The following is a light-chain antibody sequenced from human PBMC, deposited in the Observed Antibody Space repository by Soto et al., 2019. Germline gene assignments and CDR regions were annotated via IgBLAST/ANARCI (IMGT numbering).Light chain of an antibody. CDR3: QSYDGSRSGLV. CDR2: GNS. Sequence: QSVLTQPPSVSGAPGQRVTISCTGSSSNIGAGYDVHWYQQLPGTAPKLLIYGNSNRPSGVPDRFSGSKSGTSASLAITGLQAEDEADYYRQSYDGSRSGLVFGGGTKLTVL. V-gene: IGLV1-40*01. J-gene: IGLJ2*01. CDR1: SSNIGAGYD.